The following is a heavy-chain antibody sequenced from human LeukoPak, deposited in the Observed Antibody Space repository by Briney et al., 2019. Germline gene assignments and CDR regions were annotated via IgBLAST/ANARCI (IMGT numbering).Heavy chain of an antibody. D-gene: IGHD2-8*01. V-gene: IGHV3-9*01. CDR3: AKVTDCTNGVCYLPGAFDI. CDR1: GFTFDDYA. CDR2: ISWNSGSI. J-gene: IGHJ3*02. Sequence: GGSLRLSCAASGFTFDDYAMHWVRQARGKGLEGGSGISWNSGSIGYADSVKGRFTISRDNAKNSLYLQMNSLRAEDTALYYCAKVTDCTNGVCYLPGAFDIWGQGTMVTVSS.